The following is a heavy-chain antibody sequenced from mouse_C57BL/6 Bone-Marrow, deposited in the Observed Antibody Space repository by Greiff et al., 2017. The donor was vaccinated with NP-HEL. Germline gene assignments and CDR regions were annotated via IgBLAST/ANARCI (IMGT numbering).Heavy chain of an antibody. CDR3: ARKGDYYGSSFHWYFDV. CDR2: IHPNSGST. CDR1: GYTFTSYW. Sequence: QVHVKQPGAELVKPGASVKLSCKASGYTFTSYWMHWVKQRPGQGLEWIGMIHPNSGSTNYNEKFKSKATLTVDKSSSTAYMQLSSLTSEDSAVYYCARKGDYYGSSFHWYFDVWGTGTTVTVSS. D-gene: IGHD1-1*01. J-gene: IGHJ1*03. V-gene: IGHV1-64*01.